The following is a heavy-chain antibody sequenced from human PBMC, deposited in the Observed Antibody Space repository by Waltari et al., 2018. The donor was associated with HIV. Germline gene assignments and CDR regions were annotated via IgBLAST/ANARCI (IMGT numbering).Heavy chain of an antibody. CDR1: GYPLSDLS. J-gene: IGHJ1*01. CDR2: FAPKNGKP. D-gene: IGHD2-15*01. Sequence: QLIQSTSALKRPGASVTISCQVSGYPLSDLSMQWVRQGRGRRLEWMGGFAPKNGKPVYSQRFWGRVSLAEDTSEDTAFLELNRLTSDDTAVYYCVTLYNESPLYSNFWGQGTLVTV. V-gene: IGHV1-24*01. CDR3: VTLYNESPLYSNF.